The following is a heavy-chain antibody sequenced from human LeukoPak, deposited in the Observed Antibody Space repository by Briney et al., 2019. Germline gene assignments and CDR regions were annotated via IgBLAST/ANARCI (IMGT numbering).Heavy chain of an antibody. CDR3: ASGIAVAGTYRWDY. V-gene: IGHV1-69*04. J-gene: IGHJ4*02. Sequence: SVKVSCKAPGGTFSSYAISWVRQAPGQGLEWMRRIIPILGIANYAQKFQGRVTITADKSTSTAYMELSSLRSEDTAVYYCASGIAVAGTYRWDYWGQGTLVTVSS. D-gene: IGHD6-19*01. CDR1: GGTFSSYA. CDR2: IIPILGIA.